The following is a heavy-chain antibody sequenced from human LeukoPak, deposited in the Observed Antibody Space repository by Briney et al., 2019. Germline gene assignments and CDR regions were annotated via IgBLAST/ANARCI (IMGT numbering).Heavy chain of an antibody. V-gene: IGHV3-74*01. J-gene: IGHJ6*03. CDR2: INSDASVT. CDR3: ARDREQLVPYYYYYYYMDV. D-gene: IGHD6-13*01. CDR1: GFTFSSYW. Sequence: GGSLRLSCAASGFTFSSYWMHWVRQTPGKGLVWVSRINSDASVTTYADSVKGRFTISRDNAKNTLYLQMNSLRAEDTAVYYCARDREQLVPYYYYYYYMDVWGKGTTVTVSS.